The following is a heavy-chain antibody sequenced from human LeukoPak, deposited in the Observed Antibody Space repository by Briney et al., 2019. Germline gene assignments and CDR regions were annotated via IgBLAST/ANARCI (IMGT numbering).Heavy chain of an antibody. V-gene: IGHV4-59*08. J-gene: IGHJ2*01. Sequence: SETLSLTCTVSGASPSSNYWSWIRQPPGKGLEWIGYISYSVSSNHNPSLKTRVTIPVDTAKNQFSLKLSSVTAADTAVDYCARAVGVGRGTYFDLWGRGTLVTVSS. CDR2: ISYSVSS. CDR3: ARAVGVGRGTYFDL. D-gene: IGHD1-1*01. CDR1: GASPSSNY.